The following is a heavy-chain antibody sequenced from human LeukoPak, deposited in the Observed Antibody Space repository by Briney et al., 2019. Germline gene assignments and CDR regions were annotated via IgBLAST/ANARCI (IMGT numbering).Heavy chain of an antibody. CDR1: GFTFSSYE. D-gene: IGHD2-15*01. J-gene: IGHJ6*02. CDR3: ARISCSGGSCYLSPYYYGMDV. V-gene: IGHV3-48*03. Sequence: PGGSLRLSCAASGFTFSSYEMNWVRQAPGKGLEWVSYISSSGSTIYYADSVKGRFTISSDNAKNSLYLQMNSLRAEDTAVYYCARISCSGGSCYLSPYYYGMDVWGQGTTVTVSS. CDR2: ISSSGSTI.